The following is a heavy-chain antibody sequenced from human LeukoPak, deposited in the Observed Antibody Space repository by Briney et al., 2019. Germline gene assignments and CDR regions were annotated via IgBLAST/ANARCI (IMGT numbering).Heavy chain of an antibody. CDR1: GFTFSSYA. CDR2: ISGSGGST. V-gene: IGHV3-23*01. Sequence: GGSLRLSCAASGFTFSSYAMSWVRQAPGKGLEWVSAISGSGGSTYYADSVKGRFTISRDNSKNTLYLQMNSLRAEDTAVYYCARGPAVRIVVVPAAFHQCYTKECRFDPWGQGTLVTVSS. D-gene: IGHD2-2*01. J-gene: IGHJ5*02. CDR3: ARGPAVRIVVVPAAFHQCYTKECRFDP.